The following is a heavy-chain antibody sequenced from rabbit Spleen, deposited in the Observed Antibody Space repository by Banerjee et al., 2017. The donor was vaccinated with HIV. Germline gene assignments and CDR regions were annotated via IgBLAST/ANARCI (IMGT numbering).Heavy chain of an antibody. Sequence: QEQLEESGGGLVKPVASLTLTCTASGFSISSSYFMCWVRQAPGKGLEWIACIYGGSSGNTYYASWAKGRFTISKNSSTTVTLQMKSLTAADTATYFCARDYVSNDGWSDLWGPGPLVPVS. CDR1: GFSISSSYF. D-gene: IGHD6-1*01. J-gene: IGHJ4*01. V-gene: IGHV1S45*01. CDR3: ARDYVSNDGWSDL. CDR2: IYGGSSGNT.